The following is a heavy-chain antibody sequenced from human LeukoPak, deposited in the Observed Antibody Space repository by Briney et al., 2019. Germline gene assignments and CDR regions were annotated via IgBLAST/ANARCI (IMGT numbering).Heavy chain of an antibody. CDR2: ISSSGSTI. J-gene: IGHJ4*02. Sequence: GGSLRLSCAASGFTFSDYYMSWIRQAPGKGLEWVSYISSSGSTIYYADSVKGRFTISRDNAKNSLYLQMNSLRAEDTAVYYCAREEAGDYYDSSGWFDYWGQGTLVTVSS. V-gene: IGHV3-11*01. CDR3: AREEAGDYYDSSGWFDY. D-gene: IGHD3-22*01. CDR1: GFTFSDYY.